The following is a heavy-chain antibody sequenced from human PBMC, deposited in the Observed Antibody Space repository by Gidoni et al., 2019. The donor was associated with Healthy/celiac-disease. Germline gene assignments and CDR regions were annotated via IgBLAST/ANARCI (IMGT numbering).Heavy chain of an antibody. CDR3: ARDGPPYSGSYYFDY. J-gene: IGHJ4*02. D-gene: IGHD1-26*01. CDR1: GFPFSSYA. V-gene: IGHV3-30-3*01. Sequence: QVQLVASGGGVVQPGRSLRLSCAASGFPFSSYAMHWVRQAPGKGLEWVAVISYDGSNKYYADSVKGRFTISRDNSKNTLYLQMNSLRAEDTAVYYCARDGPPYSGSYYFDYWGQGTLVTVSS. CDR2: ISYDGSNK.